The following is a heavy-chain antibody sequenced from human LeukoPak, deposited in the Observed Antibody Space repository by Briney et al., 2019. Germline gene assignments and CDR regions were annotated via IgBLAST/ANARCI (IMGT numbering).Heavy chain of an antibody. CDR1: GGTFSSYA. D-gene: IGHD3-3*01. Sequence: GASVKVSCKASGGTFSSYAISWVRQAPGQGLEWMGGIIPIFDTANYAQKFQGRVTITADESTSTAYMELSSLRSEDTAVYYCARLGVGYDFWSGYLRRPSHYGMDVWGQGTTVTVSS. CDR3: ARLGVGYDFWSGYLRRPSHYGMDV. CDR2: IIPIFDTA. V-gene: IGHV1-69*01. J-gene: IGHJ6*02.